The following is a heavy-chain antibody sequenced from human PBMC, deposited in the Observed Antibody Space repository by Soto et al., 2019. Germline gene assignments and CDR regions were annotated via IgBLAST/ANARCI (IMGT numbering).Heavy chain of an antibody. CDR2: IYPGDSDT. CDR3: ARRGGRYCISTSCYHPLIVSYYHYSMAV. J-gene: IGHJ6*02. CDR1: GYSFTNYW. Sequence: GESLKISCKGSGYSFTNYWIGWVRQMPWKGLEWMGIIYPGDSDTRYSPSFQGQVTISADKSISTAYLQWSSLKASDTAMYYCARRGGRYCISTSCYHPLIVSYYHYSMAVCGQGT. V-gene: IGHV5-51*01. D-gene: IGHD2-2*01.